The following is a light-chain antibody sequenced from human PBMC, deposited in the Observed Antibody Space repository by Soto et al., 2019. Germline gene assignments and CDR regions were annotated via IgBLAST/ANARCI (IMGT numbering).Light chain of an antibody. CDR1: SSDIGGYDH. J-gene: IGLJ2*01. Sequence: QSALTQPASVSGSPGQSTTISCTGTSSDIGGYDHVSWYQQYPGKAPKLMIYDVSARPSGVSTRFSGSKSGNTASLTISGLQAEDEADYYCGSYTRITSGVVFGGGTKLTVL. V-gene: IGLV2-14*01. CDR3: GSYTRITSGVV. CDR2: DVS.